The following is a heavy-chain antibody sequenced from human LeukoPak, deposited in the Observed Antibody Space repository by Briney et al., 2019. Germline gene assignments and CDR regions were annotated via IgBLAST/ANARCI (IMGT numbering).Heavy chain of an antibody. D-gene: IGHD1-14*01. CDR3: ARAHVPLNPIPATDNDY. J-gene: IGHJ4*02. Sequence: ASVKVPCKASGYTFTSYGISWVRQAPGQGLEWMGWISAYNGNTNYAQKLQGRVTMTTDTSTSTAYMELRSLRSDDTAVYYCARAHVPLNPIPATDNDYWGRGTLVTVSS. CDR2: ISAYNGNT. V-gene: IGHV1-18*01. CDR1: GYTFTSYG.